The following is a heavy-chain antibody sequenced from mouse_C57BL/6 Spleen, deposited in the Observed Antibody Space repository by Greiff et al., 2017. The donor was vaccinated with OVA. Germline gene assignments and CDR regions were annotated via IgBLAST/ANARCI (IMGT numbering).Heavy chain of an antibody. D-gene: IGHD1-1*01. J-gene: IGHJ1*03. V-gene: IGHV1-52*01. CDR3: ARDGGYGSRYWDFDV. CDR2: IDPSDSET. Sequence: VQLQQPGAELVRPGSSVKLSCKASGYTFTSYWMHWVKQRPIQGLEWIGNIDPSDSETHYNQKFKDKATLTVDKSYSTGYMQLSSLTSDDSAVYYGARDGGYGSRYWDFDVWGTGTTVTVSS. CDR1: GYTFTSYW.